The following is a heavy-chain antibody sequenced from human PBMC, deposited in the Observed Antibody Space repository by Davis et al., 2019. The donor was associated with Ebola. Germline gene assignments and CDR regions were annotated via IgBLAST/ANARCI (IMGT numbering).Heavy chain of an antibody. CDR3: TKENTSGWPGRHGMDV. V-gene: IGHV3-30*18. Sequence: PGGSLRLSCTASGFTFSRYATHWVRQAPGKGLEWAEAISYGGSDEYYADSVKGRFTISRDNSKNTMYLQTSSLRSEDPGVFYGTKENTSGWPGRHGMDVWGQGTTVTVSS. CDR2: ISYGGSDE. J-gene: IGHJ6*02. D-gene: IGHD3-22*01. CDR1: GFTFSRYA.